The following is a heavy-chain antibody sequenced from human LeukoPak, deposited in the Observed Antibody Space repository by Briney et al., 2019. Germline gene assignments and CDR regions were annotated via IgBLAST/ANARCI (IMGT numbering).Heavy chain of an antibody. J-gene: IGHJ6*04. CDR3: ARHLGGCSSTSCYYYYGMDV. D-gene: IGHD2-2*01. CDR1: GFTFSSYW. CDR2: IKQDGSEK. Sequence: GGSLRLSCAASGFTFSSYWMSWVRQAPGKGLEWVANIKQDGSEKYYVDSVKGRFTISRDNAKNSLYLPMNSLRAEDTAVYYCARHLGGCSSTSCYYYYGMDVWGKGTTVTVSS. V-gene: IGHV3-7*03.